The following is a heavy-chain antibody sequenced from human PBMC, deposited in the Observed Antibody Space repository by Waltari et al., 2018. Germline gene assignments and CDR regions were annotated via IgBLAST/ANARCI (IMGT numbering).Heavy chain of an antibody. J-gene: IGHJ4*02. CDR3: ARWRPPDYGLDN. D-gene: IGHD4-17*01. CDR2: FNNNTGKA. CDR1: GYTVTDYS. Sequence: QVQLVHSGSELKKPGASVKISCKASGYTVTDYSLNWVRHASGQGFEWMARFNNNTGKATYAPDFTGRFVVSVDTSVSTAYLEIISLKAEDTAVYYCARWRPPDYGLDNWGQGTLVTVSA. V-gene: IGHV7-4-1*02.